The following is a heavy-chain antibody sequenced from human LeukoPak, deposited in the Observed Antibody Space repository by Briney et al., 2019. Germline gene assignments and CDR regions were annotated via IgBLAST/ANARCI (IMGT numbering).Heavy chain of an antibody. Sequence: GGSLRLSCAASGFSFSTSWMHWVRQVPGKGLVWISLINSDASSTTYADSVKGRFTISRDNAKNTVYLQMNSLRPEDTAVYYCARDRFYIPDVWGKGTTVTISS. CDR1: GFSFSTSW. D-gene: IGHD3-10*01. J-gene: IGHJ6*04. CDR2: INSDASST. V-gene: IGHV3-74*03. CDR3: ARDRFYIPDV.